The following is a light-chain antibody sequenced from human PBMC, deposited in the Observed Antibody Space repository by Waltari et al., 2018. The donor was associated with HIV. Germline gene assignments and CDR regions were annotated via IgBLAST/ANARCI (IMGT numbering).Light chain of an antibody. V-gene: IGLV2-14*01. J-gene: IGLJ1*01. CDR2: EVS. Sequence: QSAPTQPASVSGSPGQSITISCTGTSSDIGHYKYVSWYQQSPGKAPKLMIYEVSNRPSGFSNRFSGSKSGNTASLTISGRQAEDEADYYCSSYISTTTLFGTGTKVTVL. CDR3: SSYISTTTL. CDR1: SSDIGHYKY.